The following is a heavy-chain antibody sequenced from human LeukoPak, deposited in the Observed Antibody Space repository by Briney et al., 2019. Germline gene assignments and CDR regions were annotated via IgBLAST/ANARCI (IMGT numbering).Heavy chain of an antibody. V-gene: IGHV3-49*04. D-gene: IGHD6-19*01. CDR3: TRGFVAGIFDS. CDR1: GFTFGDYA. Sequence: PGGSLRLSCTASGFTFGDYAMSWVRQAPGKGLEWVGFIRSKAYGGTTEYAASVKGRFTISRDDSKSIAYLQMNSLKTEDTAVYYCTRGFVAGIFDSWGQGTLVTVSS. J-gene: IGHJ4*02. CDR2: IRSKAYGGTT.